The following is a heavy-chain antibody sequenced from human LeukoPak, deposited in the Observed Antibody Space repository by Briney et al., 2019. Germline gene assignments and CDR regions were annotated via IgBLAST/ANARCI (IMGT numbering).Heavy chain of an antibody. D-gene: IGHD2-8*02. CDR1: GFTFGRYW. CDR3: ARDLLSNFDI. CDR2: IKQDGSEK. V-gene: IGHV3-7*01. Sequence: GGSLRLSCAASGFTFGRYWMSWVRQAPGKGLEWVANIKQDGSEKNYLDSVKGRFTISRDNAKNSLYLQLNTLRAEDTAVYYCARDLLSNFDIWGQGTMVTVSS. J-gene: IGHJ3*02.